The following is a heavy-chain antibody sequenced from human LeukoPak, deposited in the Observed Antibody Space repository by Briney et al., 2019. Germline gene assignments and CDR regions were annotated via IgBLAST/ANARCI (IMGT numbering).Heavy chain of an antibody. D-gene: IGHD2-21*02. Sequence: SETLSLTCTVSGGFISSYYWSWIRQPPGKGLEWIGYIYSSGSTNYNPSLKSRVTISVDTSKNQFSLKLSSVTAADTAVYYCATDFGGDPSMDVWGQGTTVTVSS. CDR1: GGFISSYY. CDR3: ATDFGGDPSMDV. CDR2: IYSSGST. V-gene: IGHV4-4*08. J-gene: IGHJ6*02.